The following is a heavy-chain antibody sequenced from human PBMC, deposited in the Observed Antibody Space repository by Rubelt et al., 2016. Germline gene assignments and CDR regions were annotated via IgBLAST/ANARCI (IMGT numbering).Heavy chain of an antibody. Sequence: INWVRQATGQGLEWMGWINAGDGNTKYSQNFQGRVAITRDTSASTGYMELSSLRSDDTAVYYCARTGLDCKNGVCYDYWGQGTLVIVSS. CDR3: ARTGLDCKNGVCYDY. J-gene: IGHJ4*02. CDR2: INAGDGNT. D-gene: IGHD2-8*01. V-gene: IGHV1-3*01.